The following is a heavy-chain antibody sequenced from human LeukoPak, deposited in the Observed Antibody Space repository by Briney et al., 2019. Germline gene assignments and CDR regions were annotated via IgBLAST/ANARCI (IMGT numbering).Heavy chain of an antibody. CDR1: GYTLTELS. D-gene: IGHD3-22*01. Sequence: ASVKVSCKVSGYTLTELSTHWVRQAPGKGLEWMGGFDPEDGETIYAQKFQGRVTMTEDTSTDTAYMELSSLRSEDTAVYYCATPYYYDSRGDDAFDIWGQGTMVTVSS. CDR2: FDPEDGET. CDR3: ATPYYYDSRGDDAFDI. J-gene: IGHJ3*02. V-gene: IGHV1-24*01.